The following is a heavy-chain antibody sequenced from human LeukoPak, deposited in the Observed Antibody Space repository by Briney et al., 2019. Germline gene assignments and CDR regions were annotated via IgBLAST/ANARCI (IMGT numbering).Heavy chain of an antibody. V-gene: IGHV4-39*01. Sequence: PSETLSLTCTVSGGSISSSSYYWGWIRQPPGKGLEWIGSIYYSGSTYYNPSLKSRVTISVDTSKNQFSLKLSSVTAADTAVYYCARLWWSFPRILTGYFKDAFDIWGQGTMVTVSS. CDR1: GGSISSSSYY. CDR3: ARLWWSFPRILTGYFKDAFDI. CDR2: IYYSGST. D-gene: IGHD3-9*01. J-gene: IGHJ3*02.